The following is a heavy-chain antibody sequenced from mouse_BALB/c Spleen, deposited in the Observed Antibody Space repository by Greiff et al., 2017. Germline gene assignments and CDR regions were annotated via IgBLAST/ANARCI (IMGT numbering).Heavy chain of an antibody. CDR1: GYSITSGYY. D-gene: IGHD2-2*01. CDR2: ISYDGSN. J-gene: IGHJ3*01. V-gene: IGHV3-6*02. CDR3: AREGRYGYDGAY. Sequence: DVKLQESGPGLVKPSQSLSLTCSVTGYSITSGYYWTWIRQFPGNKLEWMGYISYDGSNNYNPSLKNRISITRDTSKNQFFLKLNSVTTEDTATYYCAREGRYGYDGAYWGQGTLVTVSA.